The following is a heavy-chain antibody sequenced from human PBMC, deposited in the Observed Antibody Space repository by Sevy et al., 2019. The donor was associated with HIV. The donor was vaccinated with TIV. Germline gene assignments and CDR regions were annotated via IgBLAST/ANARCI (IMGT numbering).Heavy chain of an antibody. Sequence: GGSLRLSCAAFGFTFTNAWMSWVRQAPGKGLEWVGRIKSKTDGGTTDYAAPVKGRFTISRYDSKNTLYLHMNSLKTEDTAVYYCTLEGLYCSGGSCYSEGFDSWGQGTLVTVSS. CDR1: GFTFTNAW. V-gene: IGHV3-15*01. CDR2: IKSKTDGGTT. J-gene: IGHJ4*02. D-gene: IGHD2-15*01. CDR3: TLEGLYCSGGSCYSEGFDS.